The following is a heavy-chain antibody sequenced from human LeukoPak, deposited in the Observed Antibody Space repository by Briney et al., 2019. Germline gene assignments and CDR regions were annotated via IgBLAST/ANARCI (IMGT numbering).Heavy chain of an antibody. V-gene: IGHV4-59*01. J-gene: IGHJ4*02. D-gene: IGHD6-19*01. CDR3: ARVAVAALAFDY. CDR1: GGSISSYY. Sequence: SETLSLTCTVSGGSISSYYWSWIRQPPGKGLEWIGYIYYSGSTNYNPSLKSRVTISVDTSRNQFSLKLSSVTAADTAVYYCARVAVAALAFDYWGQGTLVTVSS. CDR2: IYYSGST.